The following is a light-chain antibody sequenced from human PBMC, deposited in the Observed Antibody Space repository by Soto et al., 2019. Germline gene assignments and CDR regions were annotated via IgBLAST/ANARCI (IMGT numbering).Light chain of an antibody. Sequence: DIVMTQSPDSLAVSLGERATINCKSSQSVLSNSNNKNSLTWYQQKPGQPPKLLIYWASARESGVPDRFSGSGSGTDFTLTISSLQAEDVAVYYCQQYYTSPRTFGQGTKVDIK. CDR2: WAS. CDR1: QSVLSNSNNKNS. J-gene: IGKJ1*01. CDR3: QQYYTSPRT. V-gene: IGKV4-1*01.